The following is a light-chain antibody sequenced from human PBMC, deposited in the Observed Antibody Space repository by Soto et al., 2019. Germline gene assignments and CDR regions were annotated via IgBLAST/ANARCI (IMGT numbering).Light chain of an antibody. CDR2: KAS. CDR1: QSISSW. J-gene: IGKJ2*01. V-gene: IGKV1-5*03. CDR3: QQYNSYSRNT. Sequence: DLQMTQSPSTLSASVGDRVTITCRASQSISSWLAWYQQKPGKAPKLLIYKASSLESGVPSRFSGSGSGTEFTLTISSLQPDDFATYYCQQYNSYSRNTFGQGTKLEIK.